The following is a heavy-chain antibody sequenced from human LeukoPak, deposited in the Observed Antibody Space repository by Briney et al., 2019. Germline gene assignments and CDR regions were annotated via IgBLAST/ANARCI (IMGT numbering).Heavy chain of an antibody. CDR2: ISSSSATI. CDR1: GFTFSAYN. J-gene: IGHJ4*02. D-gene: IGHD6-13*01. CDR3: ARAFRVAAAVPGGY. Sequence: GGSLRLSCEGSGFTFSAYNMNWVRQAPGKGLESISYISSSSATIFYADSVKGRFTISRDNAKNSLYLQMNSLRPEDTAGYYCARAFRVAAAVPGGYWGQGTLVTVSS. V-gene: IGHV3-48*01.